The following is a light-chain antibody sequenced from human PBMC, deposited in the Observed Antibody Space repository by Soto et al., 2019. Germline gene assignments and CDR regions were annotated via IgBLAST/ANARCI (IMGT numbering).Light chain of an antibody. J-gene: IGLJ3*02. V-gene: IGLV2-14*01. CDR1: RSDVGGYNY. CDR3: FSYTSSRARV. Sequence: QSALTQPASVSGSPGQSITISCTGTRSDVGGYNYVSWYQQNPGKAPKLIIYDVSHRPSGVSNRFFGSKSGNTASLTISGLQAEDEAYYYCFSYTSSRARVFGGGTKVTVL. CDR2: DVS.